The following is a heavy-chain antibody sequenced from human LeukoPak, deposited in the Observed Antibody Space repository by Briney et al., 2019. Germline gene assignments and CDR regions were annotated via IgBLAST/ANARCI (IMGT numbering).Heavy chain of an antibody. CDR2: ISYDGNSK. V-gene: IGHV3-30-3*01. CDR1: GFTFSSYA. D-gene: IGHD6-13*01. J-gene: IGHJ4*02. Sequence: GGSLRLSCAASGFTFSSYAMHWVRQAPGKGLEWVALISYDGNSKYYADSVKGRFTISRDNSKNTLFLQMTSLRPEDTAIYYCARVHSSTWYCCSDYWGQGTLVTVSS. CDR3: ARVHSSTWYCCSDY.